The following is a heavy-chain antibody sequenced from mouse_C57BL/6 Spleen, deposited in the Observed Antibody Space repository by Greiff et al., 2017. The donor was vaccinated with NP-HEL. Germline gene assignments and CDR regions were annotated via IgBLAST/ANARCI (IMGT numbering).Heavy chain of an antibody. CDR3: ARISA. Sequence: EVQLQQSGAELVKPGASVKLSCTASGFNIKDTYMQRVKQRPEQGLEWIGRIDPANGNTKYDPKYQGKATITADTSSNTAYLQLSSLTSEDTAVYYCARISAWGQGTTLTVSS. D-gene: IGHD1-3*01. CDR2: IDPANGNT. J-gene: IGHJ2*01. CDR1: GFNIKDTY. V-gene: IGHV14-3*02.